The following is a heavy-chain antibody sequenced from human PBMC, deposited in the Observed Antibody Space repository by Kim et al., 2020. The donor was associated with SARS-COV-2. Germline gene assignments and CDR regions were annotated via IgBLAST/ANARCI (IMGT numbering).Heavy chain of an antibody. Sequence: GGSLRLSCEGSGFTFSEYAMSWVRQAPGKGLEWVSTSRGGNTDIFDADSVKGRFTTSRDNSKNTLYLQMSSLRVDDTAVYYCAKDGYGGYGLHYFDHWG. CDR1: GFTFSEYA. J-gene: IGHJ4*01. CDR3: AKDGYGGYGLHYFDH. CDR2: SRGGNTDI. V-gene: IGHV3-23*01. D-gene: IGHD5-12*01.